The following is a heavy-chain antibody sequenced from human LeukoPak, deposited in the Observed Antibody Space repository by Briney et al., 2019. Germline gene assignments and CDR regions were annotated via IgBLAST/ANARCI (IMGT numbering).Heavy chain of an antibody. Sequence: SETLSLTCAVYGGSFSGYYWSWIRQPPGKGLEWIGEINHSGGTNYNPSLKSRVTISVDTSKNQFSLKLSSVTAADTAVYYCARGRLGELLDAFDIWGQGTMVTVSS. CDR2: INHSGGT. V-gene: IGHV4-34*01. J-gene: IGHJ3*02. CDR3: ARGRLGELLDAFDI. D-gene: IGHD3-16*01. CDR1: GGSFSGYY.